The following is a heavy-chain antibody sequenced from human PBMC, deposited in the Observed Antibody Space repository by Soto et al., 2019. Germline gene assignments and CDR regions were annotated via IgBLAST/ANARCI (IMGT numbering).Heavy chain of an antibody. D-gene: IGHD3-10*01. CDR3: ARDRITMVRGVIITLGY. CDR1: GFTFSSYG. J-gene: IGHJ4*02. Sequence: QMQLVESGGGVVQPGRSLRLSCAASGFTFSSYGMHWVRQAPGKGLEWVAVIWYDGSNKYYADSVKGRFTISRDNSKNTLYLQMNSLRAEDTAVYYCARDRITMVRGVIITLGYWGQGTLVTVSS. V-gene: IGHV3-33*01. CDR2: IWYDGSNK.